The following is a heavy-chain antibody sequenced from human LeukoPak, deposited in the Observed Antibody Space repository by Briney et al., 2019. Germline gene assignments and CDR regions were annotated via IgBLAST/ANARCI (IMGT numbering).Heavy chain of an antibody. CDR3: ARDAVRFLEWLTTYYMDV. J-gene: IGHJ6*03. CDR2: MNQDGSVK. D-gene: IGHD3-3*01. CDR1: GGSMSSSNYY. V-gene: IGHV3-7*01. Sequence: QPSETLSLTCTVSGGSMSSSNYYWGWIRLSPGKGLEWVANMNQDGSVKYYVDSVKGRFTISRDNAKNSVYLQMNSLRVEDTAVYYCARDAVRFLEWLTTYYMDVWGKGTTVIVSS.